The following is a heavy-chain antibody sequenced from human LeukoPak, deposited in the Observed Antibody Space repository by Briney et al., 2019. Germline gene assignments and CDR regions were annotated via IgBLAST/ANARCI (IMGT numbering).Heavy chain of an antibody. Sequence: SETLSLTCAVYGGSFSGYYWGWIRQPPGKGLEWIGEINHSGSTNYNPSLKSRVTISVDTSKNQLSLKLSSVTAADTAVYYCARVGDLYCSVGACFRRWFDYWGQGTLVTVSS. CDR2: INHSGST. V-gene: IGHV4-34*01. D-gene: IGHD2-15*01. J-gene: IGHJ4*02. CDR1: GGSFSGYY. CDR3: ARVGDLYCSVGACFRRWFDY.